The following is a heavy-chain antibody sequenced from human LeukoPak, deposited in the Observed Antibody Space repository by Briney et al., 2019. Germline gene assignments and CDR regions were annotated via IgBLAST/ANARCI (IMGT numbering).Heavy chain of an antibody. V-gene: IGHV3-21*01. J-gene: IGHJ1*01. Sequence: MAGGSLRLSCAASGFTFSSYSMNWVRQAPGKGLEWVSSISSSSSYICYADSVKGRFTISRDNAKNSLYLQMNSLRAEDTAVYYCAKHESGSHYYDSSGPFQHWGQGTLVTVSS. CDR2: ISSSSSYI. CDR1: GFTFSSYS. CDR3: AKHESGSHYYDSSGPFQH. D-gene: IGHD3-22*01.